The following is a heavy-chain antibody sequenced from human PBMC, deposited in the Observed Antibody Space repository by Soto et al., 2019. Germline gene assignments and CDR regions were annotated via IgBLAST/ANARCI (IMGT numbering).Heavy chain of an antibody. V-gene: IGHV1-2*04. J-gene: IGHJ3*02. CDR1: GYTFTGYY. Sequence: ASVKVSCKASGYTFTGYYMHWVRQAPGQGLEWMGWINPNSGGTNYAQKFQGWVTMTSDTSISTAYMELSRLRSDDTAVYYCARDAAVTTGYGHSLENKRDPAFDIWGQGTMVTVSS. D-gene: IGHD4-17*01. CDR3: ARDAAVTTGYGHSLENKRDPAFDI. CDR2: INPNSGGT.